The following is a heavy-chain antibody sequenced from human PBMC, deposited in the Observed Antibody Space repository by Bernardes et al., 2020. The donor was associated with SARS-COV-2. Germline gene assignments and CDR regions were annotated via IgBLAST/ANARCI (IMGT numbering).Heavy chain of an antibody. J-gene: IGHJ2*01. D-gene: IGHD2-15*01. V-gene: IGHV4-61*02. CDR1: GGSMSSGSHY. Sequence: SETLSLTCTVSGGSMSSGSHYWSWMRQPAGKGLEWIGRMYTSGSTSYNPSLKSRVTISADTSKNQFSLQLSSVTAADTAVYYCARRTPLVVGATSHWFFDLWGRGTLVTVSS. CDR2: MYTSGST. CDR3: ARRTPLVVGATSHWFFDL.